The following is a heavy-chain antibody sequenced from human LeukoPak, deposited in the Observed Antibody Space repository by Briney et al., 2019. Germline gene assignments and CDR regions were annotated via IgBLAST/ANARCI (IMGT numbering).Heavy chain of an antibody. CDR3: ARAFLAVAAPFDY. CDR1: GFTFSSYG. J-gene: IGHJ4*02. CDR2: IWYDGSNK. V-gene: IGHV3-33*01. D-gene: IGHD6-19*01. Sequence: GGSLRLSCAASGFTFSSYGMHWVRQAPGKGLEWVAVIWYDGSNKYYADSVKGRFTISRDNSKNTLYLQMNSLRAEDTAVYYCARAFLAVAAPFDYWGQGTLVTVPS.